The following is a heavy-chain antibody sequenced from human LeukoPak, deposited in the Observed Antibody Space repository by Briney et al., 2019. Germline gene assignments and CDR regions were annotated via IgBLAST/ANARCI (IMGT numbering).Heavy chain of an antibody. J-gene: IGHJ5*02. CDR1: GFTFSSYA. CDR2: ISSNGGST. Sequence: PGGSLRLSCAASGFTFSSYAMHWVRQAPRKGLEYVSAISSNGGSTYYANSVKGRFTISRDNSKNTLYLQMGSLRAEDMAVYYCARASITMVRDLPTAWFDPWGQGTLVTVSS. V-gene: IGHV3-64*01. CDR3: ARASITMVRDLPTAWFDP. D-gene: IGHD3-10*01.